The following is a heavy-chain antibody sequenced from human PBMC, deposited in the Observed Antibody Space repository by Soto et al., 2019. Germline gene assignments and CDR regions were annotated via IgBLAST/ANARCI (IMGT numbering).Heavy chain of an antibody. Sequence: GGSLRLSCAASGFTFTTYAMNWVRQAPGKGLEWVSSISGTGSGTYYADSVKGRLTISRDNSQNTLYLQMNSLRAEDTAVYHCAREDYSAGRCSEAFDIWDQGTLVTVSS. J-gene: IGHJ3*02. V-gene: IGHV3-23*01. CDR3: AREDYSAGRCSEAFDI. CDR2: ISGTGSGT. CDR1: GFTFTTYA. D-gene: IGHD2-15*01.